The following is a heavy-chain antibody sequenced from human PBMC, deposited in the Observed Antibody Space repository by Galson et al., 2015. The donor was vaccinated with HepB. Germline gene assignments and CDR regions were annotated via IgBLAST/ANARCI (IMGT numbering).Heavy chain of an antibody. J-gene: IGHJ4*02. CDR1: GFTFSSYA. CDR3: ARDGERDDCSSTSCYIRGLDY. V-gene: IGHV3-30-3*01. D-gene: IGHD2-2*02. CDR2: ISYDGSNK. Sequence: SLRLSCAASGFTFSSYAMHWVRQAPGKGLEWVAVISYDGSNKYYADSVKGRFTISRANSKNTLYLQMNSLRAEDTAVYYCARDGERDDCSSTSCYIRGLDYWGQGTLVTVSS.